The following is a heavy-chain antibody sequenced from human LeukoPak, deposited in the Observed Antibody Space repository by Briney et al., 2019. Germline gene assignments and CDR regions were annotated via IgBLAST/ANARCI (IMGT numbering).Heavy chain of an antibody. CDR1: GGSISSSSYY. J-gene: IGHJ5*02. Sequence: SETLSLTCTVSGGSISSSSYYWGWIRQPPGKGLEWIGSIYYSGSTYYNSSLKSRVTISVDTSKNQFSLKLSSVTAADTAVYYCARPVAASGGWFDPWGQGTLVTVSS. CDR2: IYYSGST. V-gene: IGHV4-39*01. D-gene: IGHD6-19*01. CDR3: ARPVAASGGWFDP.